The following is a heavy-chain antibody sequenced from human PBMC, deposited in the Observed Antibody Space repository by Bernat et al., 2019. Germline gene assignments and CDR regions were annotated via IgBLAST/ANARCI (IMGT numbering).Heavy chain of an antibody. CDR2: ISSSGSTI. CDR1: GFTFSSYE. V-gene: IGHV3-48*03. CDR3: ARDSRYCSSTSCYEEYFQH. Sequence: VQLVESGGGVVQPGRSLRLSCAASGFTFSSYEMNWVRQAPGKGLEWVSYISSSGSTIYYADSVKGRFTISRDNAKNSLYLQMNSLRAEDTAVYYCARDSRYCSSTSCYEEYFQHWGQGTLVTVSS. J-gene: IGHJ1*01. D-gene: IGHD2-2*01.